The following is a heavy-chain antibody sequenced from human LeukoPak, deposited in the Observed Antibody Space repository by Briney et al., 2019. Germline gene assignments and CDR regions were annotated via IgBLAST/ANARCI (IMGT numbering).Heavy chain of an antibody. CDR3: VRAWNFREANWFDP. CDR2: MNANSGNT. CDR1: GYTFTSYD. J-gene: IGHJ5*02. V-gene: IGHV1-8*01. Sequence: ASVKVSCKASGYTFTSYDINWVRQAPGQGLEWMGWMNANSGNTGYARKFQGRVTMTRDTSMSTAYMELSSLRSEDTAVYYCVRAWNFREANWFDPWGQGTLVTVSS. D-gene: IGHD1-7*01.